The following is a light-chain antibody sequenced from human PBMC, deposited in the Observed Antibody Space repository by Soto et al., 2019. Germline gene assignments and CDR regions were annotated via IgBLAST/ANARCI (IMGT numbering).Light chain of an antibody. Sequence: EIVMTQSPATLSVSPGERATLSCRASQSVSGNLAWYQQKPGQAPRLLIYGASTRATGIPARFSGSGSGTEFTLTINSLQSEDFAVYYCQQYNTWPRTFGQGTKVDIK. CDR3: QQYNTWPRT. CDR2: GAS. CDR1: QSVSGN. V-gene: IGKV3-15*01. J-gene: IGKJ1*01.